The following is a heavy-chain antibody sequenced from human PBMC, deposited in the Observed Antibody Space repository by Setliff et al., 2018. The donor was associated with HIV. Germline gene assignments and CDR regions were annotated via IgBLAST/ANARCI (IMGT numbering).Heavy chain of an antibody. CDR3: ANNWNCAD. CDR2: ISPNSSQI. Sequence: GESLKISCAASGFAFNFYTMNWVRQAPGKALEWVSPISPNSSQIYYADSVKDRFTISRDNVKNSLTLHMTSLRVDDSAVYYCANNWNCADWGPGTLVTVSS. J-gene: IGHJ4*02. CDR1: GFAFNFYT. V-gene: IGHV3-21*06. D-gene: IGHD1-1*01.